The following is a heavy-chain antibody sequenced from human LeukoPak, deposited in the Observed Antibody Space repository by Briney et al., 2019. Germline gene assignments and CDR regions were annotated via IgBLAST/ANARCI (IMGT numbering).Heavy chain of an antibody. CDR2: IYYSGST. CDR1: GGSISSSSYY. CDR3: ARERYYYDSSGYYYNRLGFDY. V-gene: IGHV4-39*07. D-gene: IGHD3-22*01. Sequence: SETLSLTCTVSGGSISSSSYYWGWIRQPPGKGLEWIGSIYYSGSTYYNPSLKSRVTISVDTSKNQFSLKLSSVTAADTAVYYCARERYYYDSSGYYYNRLGFDYWGQGTLVTVSS. J-gene: IGHJ4*02.